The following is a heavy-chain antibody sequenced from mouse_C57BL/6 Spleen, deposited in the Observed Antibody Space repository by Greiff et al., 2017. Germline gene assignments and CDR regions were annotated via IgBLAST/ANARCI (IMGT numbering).Heavy chain of an antibody. V-gene: IGHV2-2*01. D-gene: IGHD4-1*01. J-gene: IGHJ2*01. CDR2: IWSGGST. Sequence: VQLQQSGPGLVQPSQSLSITCTVSGFSLTSYGVHWVRQSPGKGLEWLGVIWSGGSTDYNAAFISRLSISKDNSKSQVFFKMNSLQADDTAIYYCARGPLTGAYYFDYWGQGTTLTVSS. CDR3: ARGPLTGAYYFDY. CDR1: GFSLTSYG.